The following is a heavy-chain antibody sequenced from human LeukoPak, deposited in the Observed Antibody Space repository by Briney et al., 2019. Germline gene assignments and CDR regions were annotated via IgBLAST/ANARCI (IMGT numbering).Heavy chain of an antibody. CDR1: GGSISSYY. V-gene: IGHV4-59*01. CDR3: AREGYSYGSADAFDI. CDR2: IYYSGST. D-gene: IGHD5-18*01. J-gene: IGHJ3*02. Sequence: SETLSLTCTVPGGSISSYYWSWIRQPPGKGLEWIGYIYYSGSTNYNPSLKSRVTISVDTSKNQFSLKLSSVTAADTAVYYCAREGYSYGSADAFDIWGQGTMVTVSS.